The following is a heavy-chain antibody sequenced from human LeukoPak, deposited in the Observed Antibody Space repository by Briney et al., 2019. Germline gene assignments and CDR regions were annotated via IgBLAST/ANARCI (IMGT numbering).Heavy chain of an antibody. V-gene: IGHV4-59*01. Sequence: SETLSLTCTVSGGSISSYYWGWIRQPPGRGLEWIGWSYHRGSTSYNPSLKSRVAISVDTSKNQFSLKLSSVTAADTAVYYCARDRELGYWGRGTLVTVSS. CDR3: ARDRELGY. CDR2: SYHRGST. D-gene: IGHD1-1*01. J-gene: IGHJ4*02. CDR1: GGSISSYY.